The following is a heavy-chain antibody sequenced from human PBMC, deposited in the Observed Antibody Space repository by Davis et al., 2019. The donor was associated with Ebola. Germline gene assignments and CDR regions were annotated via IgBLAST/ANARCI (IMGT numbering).Heavy chain of an antibody. D-gene: IGHD5-24*01. J-gene: IGHJ5*02. V-gene: IGHV4-34*01. CDR3: ARHRWLQFRGRFDP. CDR1: GGSFSGYY. Sequence: MPSETLSLTCAVYGGSFSGYYWSWIRQPPGKGLEWIGEINHSGSTNYNPSLKSRVTISVDTSKYQFSLKLSSVTAADTAVYYCARHRWLQFRGRFDPWGQGTLVTVSS. CDR2: INHSGST.